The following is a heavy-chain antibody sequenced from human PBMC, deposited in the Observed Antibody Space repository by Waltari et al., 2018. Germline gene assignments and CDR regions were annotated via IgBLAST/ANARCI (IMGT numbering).Heavy chain of an antibody. Sequence: EEQLVESGGGVVQSGESLRLPCIASGFSFSNFAMSWVRQVPGKGLEWVSSITSSGDNTYDAGAVRGRFSISRDNSKNTLYLQMDGLRAEDTAKYYCAKVPYDNFWTGYFFFDLWGQGAQVTVSA. J-gene: IGHJ1*01. CDR3: AKVPYDNFWTGYFFFDL. V-gene: IGHV3-23*04. D-gene: IGHD3-3*01. CDR1: GFSFSNFA. CDR2: ITSSGDNT.